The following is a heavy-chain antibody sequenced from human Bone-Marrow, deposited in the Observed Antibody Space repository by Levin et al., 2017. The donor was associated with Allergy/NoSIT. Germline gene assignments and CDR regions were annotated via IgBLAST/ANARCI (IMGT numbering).Heavy chain of an antibody. CDR3: ARGAPHLLLDY. J-gene: IGHJ4*02. CDR2: VDSDGGGT. CDR1: GFTFSSSW. D-gene: IGHD2/OR15-2a*01. Sequence: VASVKVSCAASGFTFSSSWMHWVRQVPGKGLVWVSRVDSDGGGTTYADSVKGRFTISRDNAKNTLYLQMNSLRAEDTAVYYCARGAPHLLLDYWGQGTLVTVSS. V-gene: IGHV3-74*01.